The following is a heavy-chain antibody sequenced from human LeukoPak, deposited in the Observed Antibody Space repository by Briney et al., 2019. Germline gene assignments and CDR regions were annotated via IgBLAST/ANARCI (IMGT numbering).Heavy chain of an antibody. CDR1: GFTFSSYA. J-gene: IGHJ3*02. D-gene: IGHD3-10*01. V-gene: IGHV3-23*01. CDR2: ISGSGGST. Sequence: GGSLRLSCAASGFTFSSYAMSWVRQAPGKGLEWVSAISGSGGSTYYADSVKGRFTLSRDNSKNTLDLQMNSLRAEDTAVYYCAKCMVRGVIITRGAFDIWGQGTMVTVSS. CDR3: AKCMVRGVIITRGAFDI.